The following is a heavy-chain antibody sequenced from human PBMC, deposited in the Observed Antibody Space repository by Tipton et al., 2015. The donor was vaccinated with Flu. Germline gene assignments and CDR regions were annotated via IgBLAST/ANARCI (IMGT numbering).Heavy chain of an antibody. D-gene: IGHD2-2*01. V-gene: IGHV4-38-2*02. Sequence: LRLSCAVPGDSISSDYYWGWIRQFPGKGLEWIGSVSRSGDTNYNPSLRSRVTISIDRSKNQFSLKMKSVTVADTAVYYCARDPSLGMPDYFDYWGQGTLVTASS. CDR2: VSRSGDT. CDR3: ARDPSLGMPDYFDY. CDR1: GDSISSDYY. J-gene: IGHJ4*02.